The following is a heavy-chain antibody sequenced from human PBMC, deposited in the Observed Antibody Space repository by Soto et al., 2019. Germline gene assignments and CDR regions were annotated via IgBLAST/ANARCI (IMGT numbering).Heavy chain of an antibody. Sequence: SLILSCAASGFTFSSYCMQWVLQAPGKGLEWVAVIWYDGSNKYYADSVKGRFTISRDNSKNTLYLQMNSLRAEDTAVYYCAGESTDSSGLKNWFDPWGQGTMVTVSS. CDR3: AGESTDSSGLKNWFDP. J-gene: IGHJ5*02. V-gene: IGHV3-33*01. CDR2: IWYDGSNK. CDR1: GFTFSSYC. D-gene: IGHD6-19*01.